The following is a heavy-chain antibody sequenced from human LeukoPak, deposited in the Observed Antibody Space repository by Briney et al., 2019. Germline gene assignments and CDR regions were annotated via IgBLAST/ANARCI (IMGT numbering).Heavy chain of an antibody. D-gene: IGHD6-6*01. CDR1: GYTFTGYY. CDR2: MDPNSGNT. J-gene: IGHJ4*02. V-gene: IGHV1-8*02. CDR3: ARGERGSSAIDY. Sequence: ASVKVSCKASGYTFTGYYMHWVRQAPGQGLEWMGWMDPNSGNTGYAQKFQGRVTMTRNTSISTAYMELSSLRSEDTAVYYCARGERGSSAIDYWGQGTLVTVSS.